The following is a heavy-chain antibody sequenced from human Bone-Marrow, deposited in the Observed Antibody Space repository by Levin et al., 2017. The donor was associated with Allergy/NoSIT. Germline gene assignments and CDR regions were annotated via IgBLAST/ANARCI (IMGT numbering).Heavy chain of an antibody. V-gene: IGHV4-34*01. D-gene: IGHD5-18*01. CDR2: INHSGST. CDR3: AREEYSYGHIDY. Sequence: SETLSLTCAVYGGSFSGYYWSWIRQPPGKGLEWIGEINHSGSTNYNPSLKSRVTISVDTSKNQFSLKLSSVTAADTAVYYCAREEYSYGHIDYWGQGTLVTVSS. CDR1: GGSFSGYY. J-gene: IGHJ4*02.